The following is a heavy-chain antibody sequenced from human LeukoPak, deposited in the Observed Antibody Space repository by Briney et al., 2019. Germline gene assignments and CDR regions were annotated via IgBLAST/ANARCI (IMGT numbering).Heavy chain of an antibody. V-gene: IGHV3-21*01. CDR2: ISSISDFI. Sequence: PGGSLRLSCAASGFTFSSYSMNWVRQAPGKGLEWVSSISSISDFIYYADSVRGRFTISRDNARNSLYLHMDSLRAEDTAVYYCARGAYSSGWAYFDHWGQGTLVTVSS. J-gene: IGHJ4*02. D-gene: IGHD6-19*01. CDR3: ARGAYSSGWAYFDH. CDR1: GFTFSSYS.